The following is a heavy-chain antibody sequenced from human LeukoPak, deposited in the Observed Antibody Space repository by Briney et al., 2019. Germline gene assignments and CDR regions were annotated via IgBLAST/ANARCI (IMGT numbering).Heavy chain of an antibody. CDR2: IYPGDSDT. J-gene: IGHJ3*02. CDR1: GYSFTSYW. Sequence: PGESLKISCKGSGYSFTSYWIGWVRQMPGKGLEWMGIIYPGDSDTRYSPSFQGQVTISADKSISTAYLQWSSLKASDTAMYYCAIPYSSSWYRDAFDIWGQGTMVTVSS. V-gene: IGHV5-51*01. CDR3: AIPYSSSWYRDAFDI. D-gene: IGHD6-13*01.